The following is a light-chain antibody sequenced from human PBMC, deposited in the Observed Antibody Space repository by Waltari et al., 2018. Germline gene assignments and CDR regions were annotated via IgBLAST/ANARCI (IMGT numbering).Light chain of an antibody. CDR1: SSDVGGYHY. CDR3: SSYTGSNTLV. J-gene: IGLJ3*02. CDR2: AVS. Sequence: QSALTPPASVSGSPGQSIPMSCTGTSSDVGGYHYVSWYQQYPGHAPKLMIYAVSQRPSVVANRFCASKSGNTAALTTSWLQAEDEADYYCSSYTGSNTLVFGVGTKLTVL. V-gene: IGLV2-14*01.